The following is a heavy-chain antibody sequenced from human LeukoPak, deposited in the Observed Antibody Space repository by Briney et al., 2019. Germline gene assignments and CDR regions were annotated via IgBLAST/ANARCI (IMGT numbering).Heavy chain of an antibody. CDR2: ISYDGSNK. CDR3: AKALTSGWYLDAFNI. J-gene: IGHJ3*02. CDR1: GFAFSSCG. D-gene: IGHD6-19*01. V-gene: IGHV3-30*18. Sequence: GGSLRLSCAASGFAFSSCGMHWVRQAPGKGLEWVAVISYDGSNKYYADSVKGRFTISRDNSKNTLFLEMNSLRAEDTAVYYCAKALTSGWYLDAFNIWGQGTMVTVSS.